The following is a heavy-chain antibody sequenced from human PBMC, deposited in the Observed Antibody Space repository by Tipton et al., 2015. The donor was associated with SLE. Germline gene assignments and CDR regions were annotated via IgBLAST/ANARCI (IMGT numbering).Heavy chain of an antibody. CDR2: IHYKGRA. D-gene: IGHD2-2*01. J-gene: IGHJ3*02. Sequence: TLSLTCTVSGASISSDNYFWSWIRHRPGKGLEWIGYIHYKGRAYYNPSLQSRSIVSIDTSKNQFSLKLSSVTAADTAVYFCAREVNTPVASDAFDIWGQGKMVTVSS. V-gene: IGHV4-31*03. CDR1: GASISSDNYF. CDR3: AREVNTPVASDAFDI.